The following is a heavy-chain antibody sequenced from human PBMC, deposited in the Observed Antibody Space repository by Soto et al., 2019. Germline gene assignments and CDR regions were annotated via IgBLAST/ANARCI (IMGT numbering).Heavy chain of an antibody. D-gene: IGHD2-8*01. Sequence: QVQLVQSGAEVKEPGSSVKVSCEASGGSFETFIMNWVRQTPGRGLEWMGGVVPILGTPTYAERFKGKVKNSATRSAGTPQMKVTSLKSEDSGIYYCARIGPYGASRSGMDVWGQGTMVIVSS. J-gene: IGHJ6*02. V-gene: IGHV1-69*01. CDR1: GGSFETFI. CDR2: VVPILGTP. CDR3: ARIGPYGASRSGMDV.